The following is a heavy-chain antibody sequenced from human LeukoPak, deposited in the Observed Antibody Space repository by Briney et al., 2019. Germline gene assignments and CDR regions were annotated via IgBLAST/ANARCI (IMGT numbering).Heavy chain of an antibody. V-gene: IGHV4-30-4*01. D-gene: IGHD3-22*01. CDR3: ARGSYDSSGNYFDY. Sequence: PSETLSLTCTVSGGSISSGDYYWSWIRQPPGKGLEWIGYIYYSGSTYYNPSLKSRVTISVDTSKNQFSLKLSSVTAADTAVYYCARGSYDSSGNYFDYWGQGTLVTVSS. CDR1: GGSISSGDYY. CDR2: IYYSGST. J-gene: IGHJ4*02.